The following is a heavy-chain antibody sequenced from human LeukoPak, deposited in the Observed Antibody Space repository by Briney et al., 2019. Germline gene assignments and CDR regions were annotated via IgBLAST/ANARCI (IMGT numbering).Heavy chain of an antibody. CDR2: INHSGST. CDR3: ARSRLPGTRGYWFDP. V-gene: IGHV4-34*01. D-gene: IGHD4-11*01. Sequence: PSETLSLTCAVYGGSFSGYYWSWIRQPPGKGLEWIGEINHSGSTNYNPSLKSRVTISVDTSKNQFSLELSSVTAADTAVYYCARSRLPGTRGYWFDPWGQGTLVTVSS. CDR1: GGSFSGYY. J-gene: IGHJ5*02.